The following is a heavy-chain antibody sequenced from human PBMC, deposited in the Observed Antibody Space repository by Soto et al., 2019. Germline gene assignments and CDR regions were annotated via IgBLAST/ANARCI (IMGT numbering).Heavy chain of an antibody. CDR3: AKEGPITNWYFDY. V-gene: IGHV3-30*18. Sequence: QVQLVESGGGVVQPGRSLRLSXAASGFTFSSYGMHWVRQAPGKGLEWVTVISYDGKVAYYADSVKGRFTISRDNSKNTLYLQMNSLRTEDTAMYYCAKEGPITNWYFDYWGQGTLVTVSS. J-gene: IGHJ4*02. CDR2: ISYDGKVA. D-gene: IGHD1-1*01. CDR1: GFTFSSYG.